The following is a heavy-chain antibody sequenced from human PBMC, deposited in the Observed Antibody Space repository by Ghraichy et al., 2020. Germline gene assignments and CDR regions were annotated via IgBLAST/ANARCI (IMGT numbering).Heavy chain of an antibody. Sequence: SETLSLTCAVYGGSFSGYYWSWIRQPPGKGLEWIGEINHSGSTNYNPSLKSRVTISVDTSKNQFSLKLSSVTAADTAVYYCARAAPGFWSGYSFYAFDILGQGTMVTVSS. CDR3: ARAAPGFWSGYSFYAFDI. D-gene: IGHD3-3*01. J-gene: IGHJ3*02. CDR1: GGSFSGYY. V-gene: IGHV4-34*01. CDR2: INHSGST.